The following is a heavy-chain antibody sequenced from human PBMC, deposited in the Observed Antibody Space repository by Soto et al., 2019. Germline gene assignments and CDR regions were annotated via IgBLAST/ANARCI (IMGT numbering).Heavy chain of an antibody. CDR3: ARVGSAGSYYAYYYGMDV. D-gene: IGHD1-26*01. V-gene: IGHV1-69*06. Sequence: QVQLVQSGAEVKKPGSSVKVSCKASGGTFSSYAISWVRQAPGQGLEWMGEIIPIFGTANYAQKFQGRVTITEDKYTRTAYMELSSLRSEDTAVYYCARVGSAGSYYAYYYGMDVWGQGTTVTVSS. CDR1: GGTFSSYA. J-gene: IGHJ6*02. CDR2: IIPIFGTA.